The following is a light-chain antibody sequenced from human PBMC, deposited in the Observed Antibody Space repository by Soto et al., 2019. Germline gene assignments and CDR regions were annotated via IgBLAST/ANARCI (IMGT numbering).Light chain of an antibody. Sequence: DIQMTQSPSSLSAFVGDRVTITCRASQSISRYLNWYHQKAGKAHKLLIYAASSLQIGDPSRFSGSGSRTDFILTITSLQPEDFATYYCAQSYSTPWTFGQWTKVEVK. CDR3: AQSYSTPWT. J-gene: IGKJ1*01. CDR1: QSISRY. V-gene: IGKV1-39*01. CDR2: AAS.